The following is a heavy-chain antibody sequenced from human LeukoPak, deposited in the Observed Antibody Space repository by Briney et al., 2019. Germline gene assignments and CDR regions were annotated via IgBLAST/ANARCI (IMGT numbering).Heavy chain of an antibody. CDR3: ARVKNRDGWEMDV. Sequence: ASVEVSCKASGYTFTSYGISWVRQAPGQGLEWMGWINTNTGNPTYAQGFTGRFVFSLDTSVSTAYLQISSLKAEDTAVYYCARVKNRDGWEMDVWGKGTTVTVSS. V-gene: IGHV7-4-1*02. J-gene: IGHJ6*04. CDR1: GYTFTSYG. D-gene: IGHD1-26*01. CDR2: INTNTGNP.